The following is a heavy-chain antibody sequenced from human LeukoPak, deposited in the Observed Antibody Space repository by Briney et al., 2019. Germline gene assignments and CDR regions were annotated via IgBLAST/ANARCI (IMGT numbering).Heavy chain of an antibody. CDR1: GFTFGDYA. CDR3: VRDQFKAFDY. CDR2: IFGNGAGT. V-gene: IGHV3-23*01. Sequence: PGGSLRLSCTASGFTFGDYAMSWVRRAPGRGLEWVSLIFGNGAGTYYADSVKGRFTISRDNAKNSLYLEMNSLRAEDTAVYYCVRDQFKAFDYWGRGALVTVSS. J-gene: IGHJ4*02.